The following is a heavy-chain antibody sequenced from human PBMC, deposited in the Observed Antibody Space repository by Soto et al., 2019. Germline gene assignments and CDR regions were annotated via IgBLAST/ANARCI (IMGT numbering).Heavy chain of an antibody. V-gene: IGHV1-46*01. Sequence: QVQLVQSGAEVKKPGASVKVSCKASGYTFTNYYMHWVRQAPGQGLEWMGKINPSGGSTSYAQSLQGRVSMTRETFTSTVYRELSRLRSEDTAMYYCARKSACGDYQYFFDYWGQGTLVTVSS. D-gene: IGHD4-17*01. J-gene: IGHJ4*02. CDR3: ARKSACGDYQYFFDY. CDR1: GYTFTNYY. CDR2: INPSGGST.